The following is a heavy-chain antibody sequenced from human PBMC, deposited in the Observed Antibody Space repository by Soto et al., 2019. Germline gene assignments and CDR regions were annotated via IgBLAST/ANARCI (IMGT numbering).Heavy chain of an antibody. Sequence: QVQLVQSGAEVKEPKSSVKVSCKASGGTFRNFGVSWVRQAPGQGLEWMGDIIPLFDTTNYARKFQGRVTITADESTSTAYMELSSLKSEDTAVYYCARGRARSLTPYYFDHWGQGTLVTVSS. V-gene: IGHV1-69*01. D-gene: IGHD2-15*01. CDR2: IIPLFDTT. J-gene: IGHJ4*02. CDR3: ARGRARSLTPYYFDH. CDR1: GGTFRNFG.